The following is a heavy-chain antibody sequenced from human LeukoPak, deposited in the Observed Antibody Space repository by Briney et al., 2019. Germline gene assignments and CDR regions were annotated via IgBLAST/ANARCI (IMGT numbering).Heavy chain of an antibody. J-gene: IGHJ5*02. CDR1: AYTFSTYL. CDR2: IDPSGGSA. Sequence: GASVKVSCKASAYTFSTYLLHWVRQAPGQGLEWMGIIDPSGGSAGYAQKFQGGVTMTRDTSTSTVYMELSSLRSEDTAVYYCARDLGLRGVTNWFDPWGQGTLVTVSS. CDR3: ARDLGLRGVTNWFDP. V-gene: IGHV1-46*01. D-gene: IGHD3-10*01.